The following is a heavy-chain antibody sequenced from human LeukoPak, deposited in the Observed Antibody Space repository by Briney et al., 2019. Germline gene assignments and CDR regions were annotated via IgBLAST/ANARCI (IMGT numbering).Heavy chain of an antibody. J-gene: IGHJ6*02. CDR2: IYYSGST. Sequence: SETLSLTCTVSGGSISSGGYYWSWISQHPGKGLEWIGYIYYSGSTYYNPSLKSRVTISVDTSKNQFFLKLSSVTAADTAVYYCARTVDCSSTSCYELGYYYYYGMDVWGQGTTVTVSS. CDR1: GGSISSGGYY. D-gene: IGHD2-2*01. CDR3: ARTVDCSSTSCYELGYYYYYGMDV. V-gene: IGHV4-31*03.